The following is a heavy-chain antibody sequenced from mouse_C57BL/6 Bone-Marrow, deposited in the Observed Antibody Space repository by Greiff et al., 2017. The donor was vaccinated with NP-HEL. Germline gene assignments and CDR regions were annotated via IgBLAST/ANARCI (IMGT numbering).Heavy chain of an antibody. V-gene: IGHV1-15*01. CDR1: GYTITDYE. CDR2: IDPETGGT. Sequence: QVQLQQSGAELVRPGASVTLSCKASGYTITDYEMHWVKQTPVHGLEWIGAIDPETGGTAYNQKFKGKAILTADKSSSTAYMELRSLTSEDSAVYYCTRFDGYYHYFDYWGQGTTLTVSS. CDR3: TRFDGYYHYFDY. J-gene: IGHJ2*01. D-gene: IGHD2-3*01.